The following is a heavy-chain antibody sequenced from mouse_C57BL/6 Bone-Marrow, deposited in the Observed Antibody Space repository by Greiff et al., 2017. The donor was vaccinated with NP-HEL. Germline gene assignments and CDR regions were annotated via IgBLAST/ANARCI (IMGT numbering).Heavy chain of an antibody. CDR1: GYTFTNYW. CDR3: ARGGLLSPFDY. Sequence: QVQLKQSGAELVRPGTSVKMSCKASGYTFTNYWIGWAKQRPGHGLEWIGDIYPGGGYTNYNEKFKGKATLTADKSSSTAYMQFSSLTSEDSAIYYCARGGLLSPFDYWGQGTTLTVSS. V-gene: IGHV1-63*01. CDR2: IYPGGGYT. J-gene: IGHJ2*01. D-gene: IGHD2-1*01.